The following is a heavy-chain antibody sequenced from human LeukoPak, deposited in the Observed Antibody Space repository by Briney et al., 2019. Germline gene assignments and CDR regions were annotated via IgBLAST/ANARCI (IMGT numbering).Heavy chain of an antibody. V-gene: IGHV3-23*01. CDR1: GFALSSYA. Sequence: PGGSLRLSCAASGFALSSYAMSWVRQAPGKGLEWVSTISGSGDYTYYADSVRGRFTISRDNSKNTLYLQMNSLRAEDTALYFCANGRSSSGALQHDYWGQGTLVTVSS. J-gene: IGHJ4*02. D-gene: IGHD6-19*01. CDR2: ISGSGDYT. CDR3: ANGRSSSGALQHDY.